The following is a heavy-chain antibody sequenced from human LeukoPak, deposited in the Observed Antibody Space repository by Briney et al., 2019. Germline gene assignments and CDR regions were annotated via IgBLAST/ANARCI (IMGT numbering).Heavy chain of an antibody. J-gene: IGHJ6*03. CDR2: IYHSGST. CDR3: ARSRPPPYWYYYMDV. V-gene: IGHV4-59*01. CDR1: GGSISGYY. Sequence: SETLSLTCTVSGGSISGYYWSWIRQPPGKGLEWIGYIYHSGSTNYNPSLNSRVTISVDTSKNQFSLNLSSVTAADTAVYYCARSRPPPYWYYYMDVWGKGTTVTVSS.